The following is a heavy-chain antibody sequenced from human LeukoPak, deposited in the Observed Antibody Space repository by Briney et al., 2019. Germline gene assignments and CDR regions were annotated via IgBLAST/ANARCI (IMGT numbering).Heavy chain of an antibody. V-gene: IGHV4-59*12. J-gene: IGHJ1*01. Sequence: SETLSLTCTVSGGSISSSYWSWIRQPPGKGLEWIGYIYYSGSTYYNPSLKSRVTISVDTSKNQFSLKLSSVTAADTAVYYCARAAAGRGYFQHWGQGTLVTVSS. D-gene: IGHD6-13*01. CDR1: GGSISSSY. CDR2: IYYSGST. CDR3: ARAAAGRGYFQH.